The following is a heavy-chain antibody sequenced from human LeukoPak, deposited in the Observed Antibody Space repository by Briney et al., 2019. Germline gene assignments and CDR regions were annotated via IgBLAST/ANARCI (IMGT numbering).Heavy chain of an antibody. CDR3: ARDGTVTTLDDAFDI. V-gene: IGHV1-69*04. CDR2: IIPILGIA. CDR1: GGTFSSYA. D-gene: IGHD4-17*01. J-gene: IGHJ3*02. Sequence: VASVKVSCKASGGTFSSYAISWVRQAPGQGLEWMGRIIPILGIANYAQKFQGRVTITADKSTSTAYMELSSLRSEDTAVYYCARDGTVTTLDDAFDIWGQGTMVTVSS.